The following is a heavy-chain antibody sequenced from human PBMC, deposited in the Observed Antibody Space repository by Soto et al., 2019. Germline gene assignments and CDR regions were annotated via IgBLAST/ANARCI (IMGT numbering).Heavy chain of an antibody. V-gene: IGHV4-4*07. CDR1: GGSMTSYY. CDR2: VYSSGGT. Sequence: SETLSLTCTVSGGSMTSYYWTWIRQPAGKGLGWIGRVYSSGGTHYNPSLKSRVTISLDTSKNQFSLRLLSVTDADTAVYFCARGQRFSDWFDPWGQGTLVTVSS. J-gene: IGHJ5*02. D-gene: IGHD3-3*01. CDR3: ARGQRFSDWFDP.